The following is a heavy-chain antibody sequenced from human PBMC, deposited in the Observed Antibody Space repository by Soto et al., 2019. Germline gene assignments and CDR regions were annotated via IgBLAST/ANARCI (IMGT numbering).Heavy chain of an antibody. D-gene: IGHD5-12*01. J-gene: IGHJ4*01. V-gene: IGHV1-69*06. CDR3: ARDLGSGYDPGDY. Sequence: SSAKPFRMTAGPSMSGYSISWVRQAPGQGLEWMGGIIPIFGTTNYAQRFHGRVTITADKSTSTVYMELYSLKSEDTAVYYCARDLGSGYDPGDYWG. CDR1: GPSMSGYS. CDR2: IIPIFGTT.